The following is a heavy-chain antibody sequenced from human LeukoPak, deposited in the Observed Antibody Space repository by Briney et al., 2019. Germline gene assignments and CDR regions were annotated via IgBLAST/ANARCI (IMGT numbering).Heavy chain of an antibody. CDR1: GGSISSYY. Sequence: SETLSLTCTVSGGSISSYYWSWIRQPPGKGLEWIGYIYYSGSTNYNPSLKSRVTISVDTSKNQFSLKLSSVTAADTAVYYCARDSSGWLDAFDIWGQGTTVTVSS. D-gene: IGHD6-19*01. V-gene: IGHV4-59*01. J-gene: IGHJ3*02. CDR3: ARDSSGWLDAFDI. CDR2: IYYSGST.